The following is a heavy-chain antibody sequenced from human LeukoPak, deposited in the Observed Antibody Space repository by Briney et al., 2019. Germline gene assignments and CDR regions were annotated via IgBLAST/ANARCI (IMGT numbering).Heavy chain of an antibody. Sequence: GGSLRLSCAASGFTFSSYGMHWVRQAPGKGLEWVAIIRYDGSNKYYADSVKGRFTISRDNSKNTLYLQMNSLRAEDTAVYYCAKDGELRYFDWLHYWGQGTLVTVSS. D-gene: IGHD3-9*01. V-gene: IGHV3-30*02. J-gene: IGHJ4*02. CDR1: GFTFSSYG. CDR3: AKDGELRYFDWLHY. CDR2: IRYDGSNK.